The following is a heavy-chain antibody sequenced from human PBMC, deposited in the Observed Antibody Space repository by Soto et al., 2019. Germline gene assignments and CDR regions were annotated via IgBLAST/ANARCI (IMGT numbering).Heavy chain of an antibody. D-gene: IGHD3-22*01. V-gene: IGHV4-30-2*01. CDR2: IYRSGGT. Sequence: SETLSLTCAVSGDSISRGDYSWSWIRQPPGKGLEWIGYIYRSGGTYYNPSLRSRVTISVDRSKNQFSLKLNSVTAADTAVYYCARDLHYYDTSGQYCSFYGLDVWGQGTTVTVSS. J-gene: IGHJ6*02. CDR3: ARDLHYYDTSGQYCSFYGLDV. CDR1: GDSISRGDYS.